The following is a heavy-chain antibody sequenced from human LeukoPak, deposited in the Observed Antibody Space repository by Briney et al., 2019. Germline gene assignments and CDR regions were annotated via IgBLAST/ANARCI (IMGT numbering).Heavy chain of an antibody. CDR3: ASPREDGDFDI. Sequence: GGSLTLSCALSGLTFSSYAMHWVRQAPGKGLGWVAVISYDGSNKYYAYSVKGRFTIYRDNSKNTLHLQMNSLRAEDTAVYYCASPREDGDFDIWGQGTMVTVSS. CDR2: ISYDGSNK. J-gene: IGHJ3*02. CDR1: GLTFSSYA. D-gene: IGHD5-24*01. V-gene: IGHV3-30-3*01.